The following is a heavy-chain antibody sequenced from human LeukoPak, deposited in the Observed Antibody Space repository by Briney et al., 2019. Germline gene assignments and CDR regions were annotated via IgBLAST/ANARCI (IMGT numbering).Heavy chain of an antibody. CDR1: GGSISSYY. V-gene: IGHV4-59*08. J-gene: IGHJ4*02. CDR3: ARGDCSGGSCYLFDY. Sequence: SETLSLTCTVSGGSISSYYWSWIRQPPGKGLEWIGYIYYSGSTNYNPSLKSRVTISVDTSKNQFSLKLSSVTAADTAVYYCARGDCSGGSCYLFDYWGQGALVTVSS. D-gene: IGHD2-15*01. CDR2: IYYSGST.